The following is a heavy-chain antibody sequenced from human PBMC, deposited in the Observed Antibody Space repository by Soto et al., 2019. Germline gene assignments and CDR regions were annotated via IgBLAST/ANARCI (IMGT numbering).Heavy chain of an antibody. CDR2: IYYSGST. CDR3: ARAIVVTIGSMDV. Sequence: SETLSLTCTVSGGSISRADYYWSWVRQPPGKGLEWIGYIYYSGSTLFNPSLKSRVTISKDTSRNQFSLRLNSVTAADTAVYYCARAIVVTIGSMDVWGQGTTVTVSS. CDR1: GGSISRADYY. J-gene: IGHJ6*02. D-gene: IGHD5-12*01. V-gene: IGHV4-30-4*01.